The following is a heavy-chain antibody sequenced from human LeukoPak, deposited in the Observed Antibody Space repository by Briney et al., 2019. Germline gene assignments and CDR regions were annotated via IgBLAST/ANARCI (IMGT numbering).Heavy chain of an antibody. CDR3: ARDPASTYGDYSIDGMDV. CDR2: LSRSGSTI. Sequence: GGSLRLSCAASGFTFNSYSMKWVRQAPGKGLEWISYLSRSGSTIYYAASVKDRFTISRDNSKNTLYLQMNSLRAEDTAVYYCARDPASTYGDYSIDGMDVWGQGTTVTVSS. D-gene: IGHD4-17*01. V-gene: IGHV3-48*01. J-gene: IGHJ6*02. CDR1: GFTFNSYS.